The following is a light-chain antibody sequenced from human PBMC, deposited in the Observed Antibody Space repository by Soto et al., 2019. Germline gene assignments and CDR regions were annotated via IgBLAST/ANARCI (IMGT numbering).Light chain of an antibody. J-gene: IGLJ2*01. CDR1: SSDVGGYNY. Sequence: QSALTQPASVSGSPGQSITISCTGTSSDVGGYNYVSWYQHHPGNAPKLMIYEVSNRPSGVSNRFSGSKSGNTASLTISGLQAEDEADYYCTSYTSSATLVVFCGGTKLTVL. CDR3: TSYTSSATLVV. V-gene: IGLV2-14*01. CDR2: EVS.